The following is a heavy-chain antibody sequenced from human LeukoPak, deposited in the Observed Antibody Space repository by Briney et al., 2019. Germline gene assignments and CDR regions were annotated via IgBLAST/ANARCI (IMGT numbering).Heavy chain of an antibody. J-gene: IGHJ4*02. CDR1: GGSISSYY. CDR2: IYYSGST. CDR3: ARDGYGSGSYYYDY. Sequence: SETLSLTCAVSGGSISSYYWSWIRQPPGKGLEWIGYIYYSGSTNYNPSLKSRVTISVDTSKNQFSLKLSSVTAADTAVYYCARDGYGSGSYYYDYWGQGTLVTVSS. D-gene: IGHD3-10*01. V-gene: IGHV4-59*01.